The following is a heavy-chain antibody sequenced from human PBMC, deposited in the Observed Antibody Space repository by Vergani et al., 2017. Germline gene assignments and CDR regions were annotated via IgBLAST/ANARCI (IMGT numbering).Heavy chain of an antibody. J-gene: IGHJ5*02. D-gene: IGHD3-10*01. CDR3: ARAFADYYGSGSPELGWFDP. CDR1: GGTFSSYA. V-gene: IGHV1-69*01. CDR2: IIPIFGTA. Sequence: QVQLVQSGAEVKKPGSSVKVSCKASGGTFSSYAISWVRQAPGQGLEWMGGIIPIFGTANYAQKFQGRVTITADESTSTAYMELSSLRSEDTAVYYCARAFADYYGSGSPELGWFDPWGQGTLVTVSS.